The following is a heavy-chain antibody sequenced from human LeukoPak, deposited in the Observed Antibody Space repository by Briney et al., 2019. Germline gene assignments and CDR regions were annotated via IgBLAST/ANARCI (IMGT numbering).Heavy chain of an antibody. CDR3: AKFWWNSGSYYSDPFDY. J-gene: IGHJ4*02. CDR2: ISGSGAST. Sequence: PGGSPRLSCAASGFTFGSYAMSWVRQAPGKGLEWVSTISGSGASTYYADSVKGRFTISRDNSKYTLYLQMNSLRAEDTAVYYCAKFWWNSGSYYSDPFDYWGQGTLVTVSS. CDR1: GFTFGSYA. V-gene: IGHV3-23*01. D-gene: IGHD3-10*01.